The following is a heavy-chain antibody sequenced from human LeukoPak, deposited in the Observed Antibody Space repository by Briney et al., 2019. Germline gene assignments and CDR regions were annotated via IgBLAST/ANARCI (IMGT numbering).Heavy chain of an antibody. J-gene: IGHJ5*02. Sequence: VASVKVSCKASGYTFTSYDINWVRQAPGQGLEWMGGIILIFGTANYAQKFQGRVTITADESTSTAYMELSSLRSEDTAVYYCARSLYSSSLSNWFDPWGQGTLVTVSS. CDR1: GYTFTSYD. CDR3: ARSLYSSSLSNWFDP. D-gene: IGHD6-13*01. CDR2: IILIFGTA. V-gene: IGHV1-69*13.